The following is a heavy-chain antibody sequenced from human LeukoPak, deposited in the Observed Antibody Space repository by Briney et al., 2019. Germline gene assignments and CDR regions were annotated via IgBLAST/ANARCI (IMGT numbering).Heavy chain of an antibody. J-gene: IGHJ4*02. CDR3: ARPSSGWYVLDY. V-gene: IGHV5-10-1*01. CDR2: IDPSDSYT. Sequence: GESLKISCKGSGYSFTSYWISWVRQMPEKGLEWMGRIDPSDSYTNYSPSFQGHVTISADKSISTAYLQWSSLKASDTAMYSCARPSSGWYVLDYWGQGTLVTVSS. D-gene: IGHD6-19*01. CDR1: GYSFTSYW.